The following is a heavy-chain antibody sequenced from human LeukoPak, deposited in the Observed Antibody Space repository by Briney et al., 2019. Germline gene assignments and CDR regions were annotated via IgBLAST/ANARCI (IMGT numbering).Heavy chain of an antibody. V-gene: IGHV4-59*01. CDR3: AREGDSSAWGDAFDI. Sequence: PSETLSLTCTVSGGSITSYNWNWIRQPPGKGLEWIGFIYYSGNTNYNPSLKSRVTISVDTSKNQFSLKLSSVAAADTVVYYCAREGDSSAWGDAFDIWGQGTMVTVSS. CDR1: GGSITSYN. J-gene: IGHJ3*02. D-gene: IGHD3-22*01. CDR2: IYYSGNT.